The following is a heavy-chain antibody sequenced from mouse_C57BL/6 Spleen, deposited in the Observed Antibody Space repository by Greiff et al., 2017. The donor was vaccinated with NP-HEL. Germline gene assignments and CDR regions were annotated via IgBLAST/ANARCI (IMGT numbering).Heavy chain of an antibody. V-gene: IGHV2-2*01. CDR3: ARKGDGYYDYYAMDY. J-gene: IGHJ4*01. D-gene: IGHD2-3*01. Sequence: VQLQQSGPGLVQPSQSLSITCTASGFSFTSYGVHWVRQTPGKGLEWLGVIWSGGSTAYNAAFLSSLSISKENSKCQVFFKMNRLQADDTAIYYGARKGDGYYDYYAMDYWGQGTSVTVSS. CDR2: IWSGGST. CDR1: GFSFTSYG.